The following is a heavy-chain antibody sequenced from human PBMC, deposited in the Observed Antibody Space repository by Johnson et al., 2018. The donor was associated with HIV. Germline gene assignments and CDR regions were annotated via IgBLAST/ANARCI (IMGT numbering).Heavy chain of an antibody. V-gene: IGHV3-30*03. J-gene: IGHJ3*02. Sequence: QVLLVESGGGVVQPGRSLRVSCGASGFTFSSHDMHWVRQAPGKGLEWVAVISYDGSNQYCADSVKGRFTISRDNSNKTVYLQMNSLGPEDTAVYYCAREGHSGYRSFDIWGQGTMVTVSS. CDR3: AREGHSGYRSFDI. CDR2: ISYDGSNQ. D-gene: IGHD3-22*01. CDR1: GFTFSSHD.